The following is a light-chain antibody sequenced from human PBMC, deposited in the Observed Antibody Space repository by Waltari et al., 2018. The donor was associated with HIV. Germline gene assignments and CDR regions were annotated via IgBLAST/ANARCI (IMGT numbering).Light chain of an antibody. J-gene: IGLJ3*02. CDR1: SSDIGGYDY. V-gene: IGLV2-14*01. Sequence: HSALTQPASVSGSPGQSITISCSGTSSDIGGYDYVSLYQQHPGKAPKILIYEVIYRPSGVSYRFSGSKSGNTASLTISGLQAEDEADYYCSSYTSSNTLWVFGGGTKLTVL. CDR3: SSYTSSNTLWV. CDR2: EVI.